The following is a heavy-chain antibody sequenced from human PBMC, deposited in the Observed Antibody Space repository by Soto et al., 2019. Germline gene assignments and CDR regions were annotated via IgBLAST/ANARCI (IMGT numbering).Heavy chain of an antibody. CDR3: ARPFDTSDWFDY. V-gene: IGHV5-51*01. Sequence: PWDSLKISCKGSGYRFTRYWIGWVRQMPGKGLECMGIIYPGDSDTRYNPSFQGQVTISADKSISTAYLQWSSLKASDTAMYYCARPFDTSDWFDYCGQGTLVTVSS. D-gene: IGHD6-19*01. J-gene: IGHJ5*01. CDR2: IYPGDSDT. CDR1: GYRFTRYW.